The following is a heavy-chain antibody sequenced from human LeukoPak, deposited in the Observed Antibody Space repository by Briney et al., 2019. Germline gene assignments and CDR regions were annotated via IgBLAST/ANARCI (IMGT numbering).Heavy chain of an antibody. D-gene: IGHD3-10*01. CDR3: ARDLGPSRGFDY. Sequence: SETLSLTCTVSGASVSPYYWSWIRQPPGKGLEWIGYVFYTGSTTYYPSLKSRLTISVDTSKSQFSLKLNSVPAADTAVYYCARDLGPSRGFDYWGRGTLVTVSS. CDR1: GASVSPYY. CDR2: VFYTGST. V-gene: IGHV4-59*02. J-gene: IGHJ4*02.